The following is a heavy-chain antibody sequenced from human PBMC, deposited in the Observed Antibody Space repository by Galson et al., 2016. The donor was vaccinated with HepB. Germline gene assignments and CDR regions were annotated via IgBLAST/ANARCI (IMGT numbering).Heavy chain of an antibody. CDR2: VYYAGGP. CDR3: ARDRGLVRVGRREDHYGVDV. D-gene: IGHD3-10*01. V-gene: IGHV4-59*12. J-gene: IGHJ6*02. Sequence: SETLSLTCTVSGGSIRSDYWSWFRQSPGKGPQWIGYVYYAGGPKYNPSLVSRVTISVDRSRNQFFLSLSSVTAGDTAVYYCARDRGLVRVGRREDHYGVDVWGPGTIVTVSS. CDR1: GGSIRSDY.